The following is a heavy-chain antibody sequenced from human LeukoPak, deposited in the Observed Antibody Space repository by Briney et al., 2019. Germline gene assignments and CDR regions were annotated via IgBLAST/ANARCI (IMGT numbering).Heavy chain of an antibody. D-gene: IGHD3-10*01. J-gene: IGHJ4*02. Sequence: GGSLRLSCAASGFNFNNYNMNWVRQAPGKGLEWVSYITLSSSSIYYADSVKGRFTISRDNSKNTLYLQMNSLRAEDTAVYYCARGRITMVRGVDYWGQGTLVTVSS. V-gene: IGHV3-48*01. CDR1: GFNFNNYN. CDR3: ARGRITMVRGVDY. CDR2: ITLSSSSI.